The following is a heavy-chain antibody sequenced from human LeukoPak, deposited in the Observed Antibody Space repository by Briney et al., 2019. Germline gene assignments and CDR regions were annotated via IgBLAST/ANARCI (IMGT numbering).Heavy chain of an antibody. D-gene: IGHD6-19*01. CDR3: ARDQRFGIAVAGNKISRNYYYMDV. CDR2: IRYDGSNK. CDR1: GFTFSNYG. J-gene: IGHJ6*03. V-gene: IGHV3-30*02. Sequence: AGGSLRLSCAASGFTFSNYGIHWVRQAPGKGLEWVAFIRYDGSNKYYADSVKGRFTISRDNSKNTLYLQMSSLRAEDTAVYYCARDQRFGIAVAGNKISRNYYYMDVWGKGTTVTISS.